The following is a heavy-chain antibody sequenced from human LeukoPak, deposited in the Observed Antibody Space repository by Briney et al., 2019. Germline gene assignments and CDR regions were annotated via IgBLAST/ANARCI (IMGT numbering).Heavy chain of an antibody. CDR3: ARFSGTSLAKNWFDP. CDR1: GYSFFGYW. CDR2: IYPDDSET. V-gene: IGHV5-51*01. J-gene: IGHJ5*02. D-gene: IGHD1-7*01. Sequence: GESLKISCKGPGYSFFGYWIGWVRQMPDKGLEWTGIIYPDDSETRYSPAFQGQVTISADKSISTAYLQWSSLKASDTAMYYCARFSGTSLAKNWFDPWGQGTLVTVSS.